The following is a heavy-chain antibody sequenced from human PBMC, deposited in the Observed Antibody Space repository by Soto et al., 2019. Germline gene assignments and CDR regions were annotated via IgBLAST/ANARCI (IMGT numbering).Heavy chain of an antibody. CDR1: GFTFSSCA. J-gene: IGHJ4*02. CDR2: ISGSGGST. D-gene: IGHD4-4*01. V-gene: IGHV3-23*01. Sequence: EVQMLESGGGLVQPGGSLRLSCAASGFTFSSCAMSWVRQAPGKGLEWVSGISGSGGSTYYADSVKGRFTISRDNSKNTLYLQMNSLRAEDTAVYYCAKEVGEMTTITHVFDYWGQGPVVTVSS. CDR3: AKEVGEMTTITHVFDY.